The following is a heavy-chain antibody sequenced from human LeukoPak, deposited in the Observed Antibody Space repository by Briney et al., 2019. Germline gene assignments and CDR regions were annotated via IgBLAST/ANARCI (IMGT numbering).Heavy chain of an antibody. D-gene: IGHD5-24*01. Sequence: GGSLRLSCAASGFSFRTYSMNWVRQAPGKGLEWVSYISSSGSTIYYADSVKGRFTISRDNAKNSLYLQMDSLRAEDTAVYYCAQSDVRQQDGLDYWGQGTLVTVSS. CDR1: GFSFRTYS. V-gene: IGHV3-48*04. CDR3: AQSDVRQQDGLDY. J-gene: IGHJ4*02. CDR2: ISSSGSTI.